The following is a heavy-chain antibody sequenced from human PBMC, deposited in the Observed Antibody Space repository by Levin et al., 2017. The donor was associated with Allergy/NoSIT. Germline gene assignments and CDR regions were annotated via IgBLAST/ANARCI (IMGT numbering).Heavy chain of an antibody. CDR1: GGSLRGSY. D-gene: IGHD4-23*01. Sequence: SQTLSLTCAVYGGSLRGSYWSWIRPPPGKGLEWIGEINHSGSTNYSPSLKSRVTISLDTSKNQFSLRLSSVTAADTAVYYCAREVTVTTVVTSPFDYWGRGTLVTVSS. V-gene: IGHV4-34*01. J-gene: IGHJ4*02. CDR2: INHSGST. CDR3: AREVTVTTVVTSPFDY.